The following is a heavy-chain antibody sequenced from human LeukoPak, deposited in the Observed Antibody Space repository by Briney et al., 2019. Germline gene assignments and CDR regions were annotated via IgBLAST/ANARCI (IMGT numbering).Heavy chain of an antibody. J-gene: IGHJ5*02. D-gene: IGHD1-26*01. V-gene: IGHV3-48*04. CDR1: GFIFSNYN. Sequence: PGGSLRLSCAASGFIFSNYNMNWVRQAPGKGLEWISYISGSGSIIYDADSVKGRFTISRDNAKNSLYLQMNSLRAEDTAVYHCARVYSPFSTWFDPWGQGTLVTVSS. CDR3: ARVYSPFSTWFDP. CDR2: ISGSGSII.